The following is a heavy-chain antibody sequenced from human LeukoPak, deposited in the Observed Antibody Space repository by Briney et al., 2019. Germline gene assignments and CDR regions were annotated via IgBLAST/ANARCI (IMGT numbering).Heavy chain of an antibody. CDR1: GFTFSSYG. CDR3: AKDIVGGGNDY. Sequence: GGSLRLSCAASGFTFSSYGMHWVRQAPGKGLEWVTVISYDGSNKYYADSVKGRFTISRDNAKTSLYLHMSSLRAEDTAIYYCAKDIVGGGNDYWGRGTLVIVSS. D-gene: IGHD2-15*01. J-gene: IGHJ4*02. V-gene: IGHV3-30*18. CDR2: ISYDGSNK.